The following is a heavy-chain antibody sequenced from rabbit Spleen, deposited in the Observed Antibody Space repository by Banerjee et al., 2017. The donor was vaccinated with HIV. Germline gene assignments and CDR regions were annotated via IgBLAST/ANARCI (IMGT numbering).Heavy chain of an antibody. Sequence: QEQLVESGGGLVKPGASLTLTCKASGFDFSRYYMCWVRQAPGKGLECIACIYAGSSDSTWYASWAKGRFTISKTSSTTVTLQMTSLTAADTAAYFCVRDRADLGGDYGPYYFDFWGPGTLVTVS. J-gene: IGHJ4*01. CDR2: IYAGSSDST. D-gene: IGHD2-1*01. CDR3: VRDRADLGGDYGPYYFDF. CDR1: GFDFSRYY. V-gene: IGHV1S45*01.